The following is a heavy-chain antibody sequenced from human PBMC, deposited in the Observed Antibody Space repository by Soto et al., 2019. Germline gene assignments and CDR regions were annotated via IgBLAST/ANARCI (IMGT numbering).Heavy chain of an antibody. J-gene: IGHJ5*02. V-gene: IGHV4-59*01. CDR3: ARESRPTIFGVVTPGHWFDP. Sequence: SETLSLTCTVSGGSISSYYWSWIRQPPGKGLEWIGYIYYSGSTNYNPSLKSRVTISVDTSKNQFSLKLSSVTAADTAVYYCARESRPTIFGVVTPGHWFDPWGQGTLVTVSS. CDR2: IYYSGST. D-gene: IGHD3-3*01. CDR1: GGSISSYY.